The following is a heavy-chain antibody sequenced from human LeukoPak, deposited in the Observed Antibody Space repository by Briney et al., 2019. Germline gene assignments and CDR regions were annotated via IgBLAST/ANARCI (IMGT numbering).Heavy chain of an antibody. CDR1: GFTFSSYA. J-gene: IGHJ4*02. CDR2: ISGSGGST. Sequence: GGSLRLSCVASGFTFSSYAMSWVRQAPGKGLEWVSAISGSGGSTYYADSVKGRFTISRDNAKNSLYLQMNSLRAEDTALYHCARRLSSGLYYFDYWGQGTLVTVSS. CDR3: ARRLSSGLYYFDY. D-gene: IGHD6-19*01. V-gene: IGHV3-23*01.